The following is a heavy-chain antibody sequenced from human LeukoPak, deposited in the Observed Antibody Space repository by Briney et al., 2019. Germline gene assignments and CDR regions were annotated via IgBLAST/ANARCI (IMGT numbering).Heavy chain of an antibody. V-gene: IGHV1-46*01. D-gene: IGHD2-2*01. CDR1: GYTFTIYY. Sequence: ASVKVSCKASGYTFTIYYIHWVRQAPGQGLEWMGLINPSGGSTNYAQKFQGRVTMTRDTSTSTVYMELSSLRSEDTAVYYCAASGPLGYCSSTSCYAAAICDYWGQGTLVTVSS. CDR3: AASGPLGYCSSTSCYAAAICDY. J-gene: IGHJ4*02. CDR2: INPSGGST.